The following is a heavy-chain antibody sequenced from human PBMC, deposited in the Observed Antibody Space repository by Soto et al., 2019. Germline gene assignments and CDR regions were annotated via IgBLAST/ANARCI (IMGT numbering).Heavy chain of an antibody. V-gene: IGHV4-4*02. Sequence: SETLSHTCAVSGVTISSSNWWSWVRQPPGKGLEWIGEIYHSGSTNYNPSLKSRVTISVDKSKNQFSLKLSSVTAADTAVYYCARDKITGLFYYCGQGTLVTVSS. CDR2: IYHSGST. CDR1: GVTISSSNW. CDR3: ARDKITGLFYY. D-gene: IGHD2-8*02. J-gene: IGHJ4*02.